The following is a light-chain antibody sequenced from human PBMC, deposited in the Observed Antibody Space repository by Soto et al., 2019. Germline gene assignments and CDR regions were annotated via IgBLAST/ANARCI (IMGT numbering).Light chain of an antibody. CDR1: KSVSTY. J-gene: IGKJ4*01. V-gene: IGKV1-39*01. CDR2: GAS. Sequence: DIQMTQSPSSLSTSVGDRVTITCRTSKSVSTYLNWYQQRPGKAHKLLIYGASSLQSGVPSRFSGSGSGTHFTLTSSSLQPEDFATYYCQEGSTHLTCGGGTKVEIK. CDR3: QEGSTHLT.